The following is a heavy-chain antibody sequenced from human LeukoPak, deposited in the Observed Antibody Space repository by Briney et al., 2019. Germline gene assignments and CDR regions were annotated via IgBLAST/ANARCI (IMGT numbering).Heavy chain of an antibody. CDR2: INPNSGGT. CDR1: GYTFTGYY. Sequence: ASVKVSCKASGYTFTGYYMHWVRQAPGQGLEWMGWINPNSGGTNYAQKFQGRVTMTRDTFISTAYMELSRLRSDDTAVYYCARGGGGYCSSTSCYYYYYYMDVWGKGTAVTVSS. V-gene: IGHV1-2*02. CDR3: ARGGGGYCSSTSCYYYYYYMDV. J-gene: IGHJ6*03. D-gene: IGHD2-2*01.